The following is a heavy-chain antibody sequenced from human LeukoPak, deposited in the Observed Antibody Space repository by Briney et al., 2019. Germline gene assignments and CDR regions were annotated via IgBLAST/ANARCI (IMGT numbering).Heavy chain of an antibody. D-gene: IGHD4-17*01. Sequence: GGSLRLSCAASGFTFSSDGMHWVRQAPGKGLEWVAVISYDGSKKYYGDSVKGRFTISRDNSKNTLYLQMSSLRVEDTAVYYCAKDRSADYGDYEAWGQGTLVTVSS. V-gene: IGHV3-30*18. CDR3: AKDRSADYGDYEA. CDR2: ISYDGSKK. CDR1: GFTFSSDG. J-gene: IGHJ5*02.